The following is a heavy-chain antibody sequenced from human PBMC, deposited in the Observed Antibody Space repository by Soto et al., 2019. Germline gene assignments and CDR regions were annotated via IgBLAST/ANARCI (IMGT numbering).Heavy chain of an antibody. Sequence: SVKVSCKASGGTFSSYTISWVRQAPGQGLGWMGRIIPILGIANYAQKFQGRVTITADKSTSTAYMELSSLRSEDTAVYYCARIEVNPQYYFDYWGQGTLVTVSS. CDR2: IIPILGIA. CDR1: GGTFSSYT. J-gene: IGHJ4*02. CDR3: ARIEVNPQYYFDY. V-gene: IGHV1-69*02.